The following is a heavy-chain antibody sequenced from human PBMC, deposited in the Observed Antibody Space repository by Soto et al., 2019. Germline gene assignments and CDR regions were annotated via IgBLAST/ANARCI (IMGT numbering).Heavy chain of an antibody. J-gene: IGHJ4*02. Sequence: GGSLRLSCAASGFAFSTYSMNWVRQAPGKGLEWVSDITTSSTYRVYADSVKGRFTISRDDAKSSLYLQMNSLRDEDTAVYYCARSVEGHFDYCGQGAVVPVSS. CDR1: GFAFSTYS. CDR3: ARSVEGHFDY. V-gene: IGHV3-21*01. CDR2: ITTSSTYR.